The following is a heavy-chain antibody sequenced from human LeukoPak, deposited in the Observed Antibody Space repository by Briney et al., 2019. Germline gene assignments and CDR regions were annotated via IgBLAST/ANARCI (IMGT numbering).Heavy chain of an antibody. CDR1: GYTFIDYH. V-gene: IGHV1-2*02. Sequence: ASVKVSCKASGYTFIDYHIHWVRQAPGQGLEWMGWINPKNGGTRLAQRLQGRVTMTRDTSTGTVYMELSSLRSDDTAVYYCATKKTPLYCGGDCYSGLGWFDPWGQGTLISVPS. CDR2: INPKNGGT. J-gene: IGHJ5*02. D-gene: IGHD2-21*02. CDR3: ATKKTPLYCGGDCYSGLGWFDP.